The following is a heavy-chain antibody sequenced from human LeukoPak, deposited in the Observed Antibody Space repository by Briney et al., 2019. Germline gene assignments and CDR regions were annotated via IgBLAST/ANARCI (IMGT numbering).Heavy chain of an antibody. CDR1: GFTFDDYG. Sequence: PGGSLRLSCAASGFTFDDYGMSWVRQAPGKGLEWVSGINWYGGSTGYADSVKGRFTISRDNAKNSLYLQMNSLRAEDTALYYCAREISGIAVAGTGPYYYYYTDVWGKGTTVTVSS. D-gene: IGHD6-19*01. J-gene: IGHJ6*03. CDR3: AREISGIAVAGTGPYYYYYTDV. CDR2: INWYGGST. V-gene: IGHV3-20*04.